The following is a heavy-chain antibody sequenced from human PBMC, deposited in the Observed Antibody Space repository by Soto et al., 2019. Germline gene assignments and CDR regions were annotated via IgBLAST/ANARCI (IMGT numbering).Heavy chain of an antibody. V-gene: IGHV4-31*03. CDR2: IYYSASS. Sequence: QVQLQESGPGLVKPSQTLSLTCTVSGGSISSGGYYWSWIRQHPGKGLEWIGYIYYSASSYYNPSLKRRVTISVDTSKNQFSLKLSSVTAADTAVYYCARGGNDFWSGYPRPNWFDPWGQGTLVTVSS. CDR1: GGSISSGGYY. J-gene: IGHJ5*02. CDR3: ARGGNDFWSGYPRPNWFDP. D-gene: IGHD3-3*01.